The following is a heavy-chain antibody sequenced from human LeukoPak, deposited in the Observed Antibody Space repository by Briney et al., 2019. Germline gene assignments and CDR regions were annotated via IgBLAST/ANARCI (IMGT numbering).Heavy chain of an antibody. V-gene: IGHV3-74*01. J-gene: IGHJ4*02. Sequence: GGSLRLSCAASGFTFSSYSMNWVRQAPGKGLVWVSRINNDGSSTSYADSVKGRFTISRDNAKNTLYLQMNGLRAEDTAVYYCAREGYYYGSGSYLGYWGQGTLVTVSS. CDR1: GFTFSSYS. D-gene: IGHD3-10*01. CDR3: AREGYYYGSGSYLGY. CDR2: INNDGSST.